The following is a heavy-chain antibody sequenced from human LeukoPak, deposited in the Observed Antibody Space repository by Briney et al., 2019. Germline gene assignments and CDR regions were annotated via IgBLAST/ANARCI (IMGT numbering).Heavy chain of an antibody. Sequence: GGSLRLSCAASGFTFSSYSMNWARQAPGKGLEWVSSISSSSSYIYYADSVKGRFTISRDNAKNSLYLQMNSLRAEDTAVYYCARGGSYLAFDYWGQGTLVTVSS. CDR2: ISSSSSYI. CDR1: GFTFSSYS. V-gene: IGHV3-21*01. D-gene: IGHD1-26*01. CDR3: ARGGSYLAFDY. J-gene: IGHJ4*02.